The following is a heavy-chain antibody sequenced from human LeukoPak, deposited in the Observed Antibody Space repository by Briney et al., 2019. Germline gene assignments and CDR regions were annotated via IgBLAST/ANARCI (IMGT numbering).Heavy chain of an antibody. D-gene: IGHD6-13*01. CDR1: GFIFSAYA. V-gene: IGHV3-30*02. J-gene: IGHJ4*02. CDR3: VKQQLGYFDY. CDR2: IRYDGSNK. Sequence: GGSLRLSCAASGFIFSAYAMHWVRQAPGKGLEWVAFIRYDGSNKYYADSVKGRFTISRDNSKNTLYLQMNSLRAEDTAVYYCVKQQLGYFDYWGQGTLVTVSS.